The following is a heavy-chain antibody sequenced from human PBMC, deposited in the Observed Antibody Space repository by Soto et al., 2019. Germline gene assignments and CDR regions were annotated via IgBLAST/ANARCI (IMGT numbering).Heavy chain of an antibody. D-gene: IGHD3-22*01. V-gene: IGHV3-21*01. CDR1: GFTFSTYG. J-gene: IGHJ5*02. Sequence: EVQLVESGGGLVKPGGSLRLSCAASGFTFSTYGMNWVRQAPGKGLEWLSSISDSGHYIYYADSVKGRFTISRDNAKNSLFLQMNSLRGEDTAVYYCAISGLALPYSASHWFDPWGHGTLVTVSS. CDR2: ISDSGHYI. CDR3: AISGLALPYSASHWFDP.